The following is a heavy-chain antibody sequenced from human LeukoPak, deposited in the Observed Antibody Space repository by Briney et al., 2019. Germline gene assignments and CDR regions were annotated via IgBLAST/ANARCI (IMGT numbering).Heavy chain of an antibody. CDR2: ISYDGSNK. J-gene: IGHJ4*02. Sequence: PGGSLRLSCAASGFTFSSYAMHWVRQAPGKGLEWVAVISYDGSNKYYADSVKGRFTISRDKSKNTLYLQMNSLRAEDTAVYYCARWGIAAAGNDYWGQGTLVTVSS. V-gene: IGHV3-30*04. CDR3: ARWGIAAAGNDY. D-gene: IGHD6-13*01. CDR1: GFTFSSYA.